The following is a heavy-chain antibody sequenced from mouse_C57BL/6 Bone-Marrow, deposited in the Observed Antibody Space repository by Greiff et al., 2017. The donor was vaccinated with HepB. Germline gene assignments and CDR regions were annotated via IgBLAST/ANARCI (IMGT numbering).Heavy chain of an antibody. J-gene: IGHJ4*01. CDR2: IRSKSNNYAT. CDR3: VSGSSPYYYAMDY. D-gene: IGHD1-1*01. V-gene: IGHV10-1*01. Sequence: EVMLVESGGGLVQPKGSLKLSCAASGFSFNTYAMNWVRQAPGKGLEWVARIRSKSNNYATYYADSVKDRFTISRDDSESMLYLQMNNLKTEDTAMYYCVSGSSPYYYAMDYWGQGTSVTVSS. CDR1: GFSFNTYA.